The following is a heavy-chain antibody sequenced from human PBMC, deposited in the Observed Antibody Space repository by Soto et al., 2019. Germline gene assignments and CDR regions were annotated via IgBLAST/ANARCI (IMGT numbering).Heavy chain of an antibody. Sequence: SETLSLTCTVSGGSISSSSYYWGWIRQPPGKGLERIGSIYYSGSTYYNPSLKSRVTISVDTSKNQFSLKLSSVTAADTAVYYCARHPASGSSWAIYYYYGMDVWGQGTTVTVSS. CDR2: IYYSGST. D-gene: IGHD6-13*01. CDR3: ARHPASGSSWAIYYYYGMDV. V-gene: IGHV4-39*01. CDR1: GGSISSSSYY. J-gene: IGHJ6*02.